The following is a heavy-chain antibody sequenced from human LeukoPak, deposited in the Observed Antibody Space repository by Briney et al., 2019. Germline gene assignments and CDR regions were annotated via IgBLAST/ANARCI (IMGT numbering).Heavy chain of an antibody. CDR2: IWYDGSNK. J-gene: IGHJ4*02. CDR1: GFTFSTYG. D-gene: IGHD2/OR15-2a*01. V-gene: IGHV3-33*01. CDR3: ARNIDYYFDY. Sequence: GGSLRHSCAASGFTFSTYGKHWVRQAPGTGLEWVAIIWYDGSNKYYVDSVKGRFTISRDNSKNTLYLQMSNLRAEDTAVYYCARNIDYYFDYWGQGTLVTVSS.